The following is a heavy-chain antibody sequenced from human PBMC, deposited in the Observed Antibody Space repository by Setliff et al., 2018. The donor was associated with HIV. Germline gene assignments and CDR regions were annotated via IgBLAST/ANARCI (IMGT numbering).Heavy chain of an antibody. Sequence: SVKVSCKTSRGTFTSYAFTWVRQAPGQGLEWMGGIISILNVATYAQKFQGRVTITADKSTSTVYMELSSLRSEDSAVYYCARVLKGYSSSYEAFDIWGKGTMVTVSS. CDR2: IISILNVA. CDR3: ARVLKGYSSSYEAFDI. V-gene: IGHV1-69*10. D-gene: IGHD6-13*01. CDR1: RGTFTSYA. J-gene: IGHJ3*02.